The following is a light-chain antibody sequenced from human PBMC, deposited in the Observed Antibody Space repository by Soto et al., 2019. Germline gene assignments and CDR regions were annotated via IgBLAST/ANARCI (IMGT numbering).Light chain of an antibody. CDR3: NSYAGTTEV. J-gene: IGLJ1*01. V-gene: IGLV2-8*01. Sequence: QSALTQPPSASGSPGQSVTISCTGTSSDVGGYNYVSWYQQHPGKAPKLMIYEVSKRPSGVPDRFSGSKSGNTASLTVSGLQAEDEADYYCNSYAGTTEVFGTGTKVTVL. CDR1: SSDVGGYNY. CDR2: EVS.